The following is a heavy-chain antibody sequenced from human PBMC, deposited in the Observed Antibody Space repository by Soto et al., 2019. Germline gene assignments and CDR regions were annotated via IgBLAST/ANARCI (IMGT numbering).Heavy chain of an antibody. CDR3: ARGGYCSGGGCSGGMDV. CDR2: IWFDGSDA. Sequence: PGGSLRLSCAASGFAFSGYGMHWVRQAPGKGLEWVAFIWFDGSDALYSDSVKGRFSITRDNSKNTLFLQLNSLRGDDTAVYYCARGGYCSGGGCSGGMDVWGQGTTVTVSS. V-gene: IGHV3-33*01. CDR1: GFAFSGYG. J-gene: IGHJ6*02. D-gene: IGHD2-15*01.